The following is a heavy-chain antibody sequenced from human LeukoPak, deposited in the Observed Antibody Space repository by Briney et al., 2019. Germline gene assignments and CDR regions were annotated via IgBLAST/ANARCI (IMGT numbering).Heavy chain of an antibody. J-gene: IGHJ6*02. CDR3: AKDQDIVVVPAAKGYYYYGMDV. D-gene: IGHD2-2*01. CDR2: ISYDGSNK. V-gene: IGHV3-30*18. Sequence: GGSLRLSCAAPGFTFSSYGMHWVRQAPGKGLEWVAVISYDGSNKYYADSVKGRFTISRDNSKNTLYLQMNSLRAEDTAVYYCAKDQDIVVVPAAKGYYYYGMDVWGQGTTVTVSS. CDR1: GFTFSSYG.